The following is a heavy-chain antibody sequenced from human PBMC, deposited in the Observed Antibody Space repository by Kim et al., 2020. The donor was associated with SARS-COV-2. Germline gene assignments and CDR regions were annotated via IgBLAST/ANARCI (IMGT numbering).Heavy chain of an antibody. CDR2: ISYSGST. D-gene: IGHD6-13*01. J-gene: IGHJ3*02. Sequence: SETLSLTCTVSGGSISSSSYYWGWIRQPPGKGLEWIGSISYSGSTYYNPSLKSRGTISVGTSKNQFSLKLSSVTAADTAVYYCARQGTADAFDIWGQGTMVTVSS. CDR3: ARQGTADAFDI. CDR1: GGSISSSSYY. V-gene: IGHV4-39*01.